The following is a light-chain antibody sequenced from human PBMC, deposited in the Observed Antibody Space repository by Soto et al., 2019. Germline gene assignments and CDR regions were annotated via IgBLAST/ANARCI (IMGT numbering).Light chain of an antibody. CDR2: EVN. J-gene: IGLJ1*01. CDR3: CSYAGSTTHYV. CDR1: SSDVGYYNL. V-gene: IGLV2-23*02. Sequence: QSVLTQPAAVSGSTGQSITISCTGTSSDVGYYNLVSWYQQHPGKAPKLITYEVNKRPSGFSNRFSGSKSGNTASLTISGLQAEDEADYYCCSYAGSTTHYVFGTGTKLTVL.